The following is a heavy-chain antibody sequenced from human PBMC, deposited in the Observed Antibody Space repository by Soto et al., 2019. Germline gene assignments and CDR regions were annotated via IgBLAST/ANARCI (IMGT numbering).Heavy chain of an antibody. CDR3: ARDRRNFGVPFDT. V-gene: IGHV4-4*02. J-gene: IGHJ4*02. D-gene: IGHD2-8*01. CDR2: VFHGGST. Sequence: QVHLQESGPGLLKPSGTLSLTCDVFGASITSSNWWSWVRQSPGGGLEWIGEVFHGGSTNYNPSRKSRVSVSVEKSTKQFSLILTSLTAADAAVYYCARDRRNFGVPFDTWAQGIRVTVSS. CDR1: GASITSSNW.